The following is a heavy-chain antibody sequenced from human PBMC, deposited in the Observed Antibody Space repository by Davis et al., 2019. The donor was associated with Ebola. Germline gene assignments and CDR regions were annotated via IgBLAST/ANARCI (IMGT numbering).Heavy chain of an antibody. CDR1: GFTFSGSA. V-gene: IGHV3-73*01. Sequence: GESLKISCAASGFTFSGSAMHWVRQASGKGLEWVGRIRSKANSYATAYAASVKGRFTISRDDSKNTAYLQMNSLKTEDTAVYYCAKAGEKQWLTNANNWFDPWGQGTLVTVSS. J-gene: IGHJ5*02. D-gene: IGHD6-19*01. CDR2: IRSKANSYAT. CDR3: AKAGEKQWLTNANNWFDP.